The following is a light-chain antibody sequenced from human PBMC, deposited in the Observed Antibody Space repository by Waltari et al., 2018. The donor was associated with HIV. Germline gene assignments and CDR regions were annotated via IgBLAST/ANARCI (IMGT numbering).Light chain of an antibody. CDR1: SSDVGSYKF. CDR2: EGS. J-gene: IGLJ3*02. CDR3: CSYAGNNTLV. V-gene: IGLV2-23*01. Sequence: QSALTQPASVSGSPGQSITISCTGTSSDVGSYKFVSWYQQHPGKAPKFMIYEGSKRPLGVSNRFSGSKSGNTASLTISGLQAEDEADYHCCSYAGNNTLVFGGGTKLTVI.